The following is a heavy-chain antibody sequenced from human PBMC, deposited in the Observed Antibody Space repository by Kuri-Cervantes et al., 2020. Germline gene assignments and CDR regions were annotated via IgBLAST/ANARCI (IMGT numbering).Heavy chain of an antibody. CDR2: INPNSGGT. D-gene: IGHD3-9*01. CDR3: AXXXVGITIFXXXIRGDY. V-gene: IGHV1-2*02. Sequence: ASVKVSXXASXXXXTGYYMHXXRXAPGXGLXWMGWINPNSGGTXXAQKFQGRVTMTRDTSISTXYMELSRLRSDXTAVYYCAXXXVGITIFXXXIRGDYWGQGTLVTVSS. J-gene: IGHJ4*02. CDR1: XXXXTGYY.